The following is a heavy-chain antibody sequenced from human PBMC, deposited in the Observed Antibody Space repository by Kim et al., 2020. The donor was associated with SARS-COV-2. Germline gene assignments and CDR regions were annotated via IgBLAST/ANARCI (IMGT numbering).Heavy chain of an antibody. Sequence: SETLSLTCTVSGGSINSRSYYWGWIRQPPGKGLEWIGSMYYSGSTYYSPSLKSRVSVSVDTSKNQFSLSLTSVTAADTAVYYCVGSAGYHWGQGTLVTVSS. CDR1: GGSINSRSYY. CDR3: VGSAGYH. CDR2: MYYSGST. J-gene: IGHJ4*02. V-gene: IGHV4-39*01. D-gene: IGHD3-9*01.